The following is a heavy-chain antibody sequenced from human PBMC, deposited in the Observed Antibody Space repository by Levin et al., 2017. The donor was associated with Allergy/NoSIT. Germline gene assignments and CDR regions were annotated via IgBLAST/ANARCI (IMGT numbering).Heavy chain of an antibody. CDR1: GGSISSSSYY. Sequence: SETLSLTCTVSGGSISSSSYYWGWIRQPPGKGLEWIGSIYYSGSTYYNPSLKSRVTISVDTSKNQFSLKLSSVTAADTAVYYCARGLGSLDYFDYWGQGTLVTVSS. V-gene: IGHV4-39*07. CDR2: IYYSGST. D-gene: IGHD3-16*01. CDR3: ARGLGSLDYFDY. J-gene: IGHJ4*02.